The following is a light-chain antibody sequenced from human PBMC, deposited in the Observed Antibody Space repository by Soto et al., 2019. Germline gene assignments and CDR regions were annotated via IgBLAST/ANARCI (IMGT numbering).Light chain of an antibody. Sequence: QSVLTQPASVSGSPGQSITICCTGTSDDIGANNYVSWYQHHPGKAPKILIYEAANRPSGISHRFSGSKSGNTASLTISGLQAEDEADYFCTSYTSASTLVFGGGTKLTVL. V-gene: IGLV2-14*01. J-gene: IGLJ2*01. CDR3: TSYTSASTLV. CDR2: EAA. CDR1: SDDIGANNY.